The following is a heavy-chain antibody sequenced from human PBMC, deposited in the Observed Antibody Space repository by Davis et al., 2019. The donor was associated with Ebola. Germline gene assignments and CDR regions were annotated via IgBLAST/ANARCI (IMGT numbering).Heavy chain of an antibody. J-gene: IGHJ4*02. CDR1: GYTFTSYY. Sequence: AASVKVSCKASGYTFTSYYMHWVRQAPGQGLEWMGWMNPNSGNTGYAQKFQGRVTMTRDTSRSTAYMELRSLTSEDTAVYYCARDGSLLWGIQYWGQGTLVTVSS. CDR3: ARDGSLLWGIQY. D-gene: IGHD3-16*01. CDR2: MNPNSGNT. V-gene: IGHV1-8*02.